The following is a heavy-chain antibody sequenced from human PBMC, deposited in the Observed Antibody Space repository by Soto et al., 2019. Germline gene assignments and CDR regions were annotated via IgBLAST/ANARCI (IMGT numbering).Heavy chain of an antibody. CDR3: AHGPRGDFWSGYPPPDV. Sequence: ASVKVSCKASGGTFSSYTISWVRQAPGQGLEWMGRIIPILGIANYAQKFQGRVTITADKSTSTAYMELSSLRSEDTAVYYCAHGPRGDFWSGYPPPDVWGKGTTVTVSS. CDR2: IIPILGIA. V-gene: IGHV1-69*02. CDR1: GGTFSSYT. J-gene: IGHJ6*04. D-gene: IGHD3-3*01.